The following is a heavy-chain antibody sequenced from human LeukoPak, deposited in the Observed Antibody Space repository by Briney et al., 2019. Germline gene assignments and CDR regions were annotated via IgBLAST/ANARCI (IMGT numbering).Heavy chain of an antibody. CDR1: GSMYNYY. CDR2: IHYNGIT. V-gene: IGHV4-59*08. Sequence: SETLSLTCTVSGSMYNYYCGWIRQPPGKGLEWIGYIHYNGITNYNPSLKPRVTMSLDPSKNQLSLNVNSVPAADTAVYYCAILIDGNEDYWGQGTLVTVSS. CDR3: AILIDGNEDY. D-gene: IGHD1-1*01. J-gene: IGHJ4*02.